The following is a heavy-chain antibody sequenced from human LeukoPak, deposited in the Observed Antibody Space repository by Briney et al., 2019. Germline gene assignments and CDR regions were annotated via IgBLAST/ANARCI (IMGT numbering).Heavy chain of an antibody. J-gene: IGHJ4*02. CDR3: ANLGFPLLWFGESSFDY. CDR1: GFTFSSYG. V-gene: IGHV3-23*01. Sequence: GGSLRLSCAASGFTFSSYGMSWVRQAPGKGLEWVSAISGSGGSTYYADSVKGRFTISRDNSKNTLYLQMNSLRAEDTAVYYCANLGFPLLWFGESSFDYWGQGTLVTVSS. D-gene: IGHD3-10*01. CDR2: ISGSGGST.